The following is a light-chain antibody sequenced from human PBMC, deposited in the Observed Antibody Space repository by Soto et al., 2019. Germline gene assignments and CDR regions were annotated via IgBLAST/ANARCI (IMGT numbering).Light chain of an antibody. J-gene: IGKJ4*01. CDR1: QSLNTD. Sequence: EILLTQSPASLSVSPGESATLSCRASQSLNTDLAWYQQKPGQAPRLLLYGASTRATGTPTRFSGSGSGTEFTLTISSLQSEDFAIYYCQQSYSTPGALTFGGGTRVDIK. V-gene: IGKV3-15*01. CDR2: GAS. CDR3: QQSYSTPGALT.